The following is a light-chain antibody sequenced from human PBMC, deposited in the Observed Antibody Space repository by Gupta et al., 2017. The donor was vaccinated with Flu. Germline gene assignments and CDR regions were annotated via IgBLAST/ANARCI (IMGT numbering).Light chain of an antibody. J-gene: IGLJ3*02. CDR2: STN. Sequence: QSVLTQPPSASGTPGQRVTISCSGSSSNIGSNTVKWYQQLPGTAPKLLIYSTNQRPSGVPDRFSGSKSGTSASLAISGLRSEDEADYYCAAWDDSLNGPVFGGGTKLTVL. CDR3: AAWDDSLNGPV. V-gene: IGLV1-44*01. CDR1: SSNIGSNT.